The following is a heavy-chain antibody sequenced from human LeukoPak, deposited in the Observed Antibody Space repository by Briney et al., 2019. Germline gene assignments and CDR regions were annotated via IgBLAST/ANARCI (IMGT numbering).Heavy chain of an antibody. V-gene: IGHV3-30*04. CDR2: ISYDGSNK. CDR1: GFTFSSYA. Sequence: PGGSLRLSCAASGFTFSSYAMHWVRQAPGKGLEWVAVISYDGSNKYYADPVKGRFTISRDNSKNTLYLQMNSLRADDTAVYYCSRRGPNYGDSDYWGQGTLVTVSS. J-gene: IGHJ4*02. D-gene: IGHD4-17*01. CDR3: SRRGPNYGDSDY.